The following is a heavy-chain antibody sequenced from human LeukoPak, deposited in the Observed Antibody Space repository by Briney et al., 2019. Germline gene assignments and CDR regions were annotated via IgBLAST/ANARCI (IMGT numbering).Heavy chain of an antibody. J-gene: IGHJ4*02. CDR3: ARDHYYGSGSSLDY. D-gene: IGHD3-10*01. CDR1: GFTFSSYA. CDR2: ISYDGSNK. V-gene: IGHV3-30*04. Sequence: PGGTLRLSCAVSGFTFSSYAMHWVRQAPGKGLEWVAVISYDGSNKYYADSVKGRFTISRDNSKNTLYLQMNSLRAEDTAVYYCARDHYYGSGSSLDYWGQGTLVTVSS.